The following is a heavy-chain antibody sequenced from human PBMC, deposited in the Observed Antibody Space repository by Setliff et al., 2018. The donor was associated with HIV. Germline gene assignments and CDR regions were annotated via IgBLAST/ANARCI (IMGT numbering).Heavy chain of an antibody. CDR1: GFTFSSYS. D-gene: IGHD7-27*01. CDR2: ISSSSSYI. Sequence: GGSLRLSCAASGFTFSSYSMNWVRQAPGKGLEWVSSISSSSSYIYYADSVKGRFTISRDNAKNSLYLQMNSLRAEDTAVYYCARGRHHTLFKLGSHDAFDIWGQGTMVTVSS. CDR3: ARGRHHTLFKLGSHDAFDI. V-gene: IGHV3-21*01. J-gene: IGHJ3*02.